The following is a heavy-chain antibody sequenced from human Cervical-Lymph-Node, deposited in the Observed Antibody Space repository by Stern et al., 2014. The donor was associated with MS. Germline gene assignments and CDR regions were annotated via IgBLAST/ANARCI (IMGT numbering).Heavy chain of an antibody. Sequence: VQLQESGPGLVKPSQTLSLTCTVSSGSISSGGYYWNWIRQHPGEGLEWLGSIYYNGNTFYSPSLKSRVSMSIDTSENQFSLNLNSVTAADAAVYYCARTYELRSGSYYGPTDYWGQGTLVTVSS. V-gene: IGHV4-31*03. CDR2: IYYNGNT. D-gene: IGHD3-10*01. CDR3: ARTYELRSGSYYGPTDY. CDR1: SGSISSGGYY. J-gene: IGHJ4*02.